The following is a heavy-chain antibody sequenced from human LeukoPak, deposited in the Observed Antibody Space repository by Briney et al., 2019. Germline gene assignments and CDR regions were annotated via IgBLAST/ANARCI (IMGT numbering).Heavy chain of an antibody. CDR3: ARRAGAYSHPYDY. CDR1: GFTLSNYW. V-gene: IGHV3-53*01. D-gene: IGHD4/OR15-4a*01. CDR2: IYSDNT. Sequence: GGTLRLSCAASGFTLSNYWMHWVRQAPGKGLEWVSFIYSDNTHYSDSVKGRFTISRDNSKNTLYLQMNSLRAEDTAVYYCARRAGAYSHPYDYWGQGTLVTVSS. J-gene: IGHJ4*02.